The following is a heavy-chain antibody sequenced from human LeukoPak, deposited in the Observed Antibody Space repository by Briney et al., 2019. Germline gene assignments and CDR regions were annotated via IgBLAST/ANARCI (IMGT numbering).Heavy chain of an antibody. CDR1: GFTLDDYA. Sequence: PGGSLRLSCAASGFTLDDYAFHWVRQAPGKGLEWVSLISWDGGTIYYADSVRGRFTTSRDNSKNSLYLRMNSLRAEDTALYYCAKGSGGAYYNYFEDWGQGTLVSVAS. J-gene: IGHJ4*02. D-gene: IGHD1-26*01. CDR3: AKGSGGAYYNYFED. CDR2: ISWDGGTI. V-gene: IGHV3-43D*03.